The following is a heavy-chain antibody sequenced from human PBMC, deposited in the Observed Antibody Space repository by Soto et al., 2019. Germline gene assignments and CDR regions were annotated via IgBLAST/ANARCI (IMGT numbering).Heavy chain of an antibody. D-gene: IGHD2-15*01. CDR3: ARELYCSGGSCYPFDL. Sequence: ASVKVSCKASGYTFTSYGISWVRQAPGQGLEWMGWISAYNGNTNYAQKLQGRVTMTTDTSTSTAYMELRSLRSDDTAVYYCARELYCSGGSCYPFDLWGRGILVTVSS. CDR2: ISAYNGNT. V-gene: IGHV1-18*01. J-gene: IGHJ2*01. CDR1: GYTFTSYG.